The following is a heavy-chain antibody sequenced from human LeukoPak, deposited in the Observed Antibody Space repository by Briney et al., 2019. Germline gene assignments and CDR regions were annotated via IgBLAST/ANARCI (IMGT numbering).Heavy chain of an antibody. V-gene: IGHV4-34*01. CDR1: GGSFSGYY. CDR2: INHSGST. CDR3: VRGGLLDCGGDCYSSWFDP. Sequence: SETLSLTCAVYGGSFSGYYWSWIRQPPGKGLEWIGEINHSGSTNYNPSLKSRVTISVDTSKNQFSLKLSSVTAADTAVYYCVRGGLLDCGGDCYSSWFDPWGQGTLVTVSS. D-gene: IGHD2-21*02. J-gene: IGHJ5*02.